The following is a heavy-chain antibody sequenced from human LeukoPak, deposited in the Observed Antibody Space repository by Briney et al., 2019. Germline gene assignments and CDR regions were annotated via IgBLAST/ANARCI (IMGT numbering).Heavy chain of an antibody. CDR3: AREPSSKLLWFGEGFDY. CDR2: ISSSGSTI. Sequence: AGGSLRLSCAASGFTFSSYEMNWVRQAPGKGLEWVSYISSSGSTIYYADSVKGRFTISRDNAKNSLYLQMNSLRAEDTAVYYCAREPSSKLLWFGEGFDYWGQGTLVTVSS. V-gene: IGHV3-48*03. J-gene: IGHJ4*02. CDR1: GFTFSSYE. D-gene: IGHD3-10*01.